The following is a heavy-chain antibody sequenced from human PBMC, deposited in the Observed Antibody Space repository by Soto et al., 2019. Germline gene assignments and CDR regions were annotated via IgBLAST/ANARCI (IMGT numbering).Heavy chain of an antibody. J-gene: IGHJ4*02. Sequence: GASVKVSCKASGYTFTGYYMHWVRQAPGQGLEWMGWINPNSGGTNYAQKFQGWVTMTRDTSISTAYMELSRLRSDDTAVYYCARGYYDILTGYRLDYWGQRTLVTVSS. CDR1: GYTFTGYY. V-gene: IGHV1-2*04. CDR2: INPNSGGT. D-gene: IGHD3-9*01. CDR3: ARGYYDILTGYRLDY.